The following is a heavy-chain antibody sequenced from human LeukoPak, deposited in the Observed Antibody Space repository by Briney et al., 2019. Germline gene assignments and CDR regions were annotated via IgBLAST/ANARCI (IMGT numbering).Heavy chain of an antibody. CDR2: IYTSGST. J-gene: IGHJ4*02. CDR3: AREFYGSGSYHPGGFDY. Sequence: SETLSLTCTVSGGSISSYYWSWIRQPAGKGLEWIGRIYTSGSTNYNPSLKSRVTMSVDTSKNQFSLKLSSVAAADTAVYYCAREFYGSGSYHPGGFDYWGQGTLVTVSS. V-gene: IGHV4-4*07. D-gene: IGHD3-10*01. CDR1: GGSISSYY.